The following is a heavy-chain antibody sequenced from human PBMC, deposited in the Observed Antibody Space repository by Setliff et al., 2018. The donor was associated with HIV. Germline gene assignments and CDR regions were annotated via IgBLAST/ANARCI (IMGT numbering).Heavy chain of an antibody. Sequence: ASVKVSCKASGYTFTGYYMHWVRQAPGQGLEWMGWINPNSGDTNYAQKFQGRVTMTRDTSISTAYMELSRLTSDDTAIYYCARAFSPHSNYDYWGQGALVTVSS. CDR3: ARAFSPHSNYDY. D-gene: IGHD4-4*01. CDR1: GYTFTGYY. J-gene: IGHJ4*02. CDR2: INPNSGDT. V-gene: IGHV1-2*02.